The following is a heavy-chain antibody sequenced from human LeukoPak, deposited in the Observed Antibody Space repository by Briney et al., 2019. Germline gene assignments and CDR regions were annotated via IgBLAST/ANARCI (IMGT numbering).Heavy chain of an antibody. CDR2: IYYSGST. Sequence: SETLSLTCNVSGGSISSDYWSWMRQPPGKGLECIGYIYYSGSTSYNPSLKSRVTISVDRSKNQFSLKLSSVTAADTAVYYCARDLTYYDILTGYSYYYGMDVWGQGTTVTVSS. D-gene: IGHD3-9*01. CDR1: GGSISSDY. J-gene: IGHJ6*02. CDR3: ARDLTYYDILTGYSYYYGMDV. V-gene: IGHV4-59*12.